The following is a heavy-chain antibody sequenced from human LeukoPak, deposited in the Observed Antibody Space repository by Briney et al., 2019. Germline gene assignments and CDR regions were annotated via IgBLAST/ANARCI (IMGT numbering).Heavy chain of an antibody. CDR1: GGSISSGGYY. Sequence: SETLSLTCTVSGGSISSGGYYWSWIRQHPGKGLEWIGYIYYSGSTYYNPSLKSRVTISVDTSKNQFSLKLSSVTAADTAVYYCAVGGYSYGYPDIWGQGTMVTVSS. D-gene: IGHD5-18*01. CDR3: AVGGYSYGYPDI. CDR2: IYYSGST. V-gene: IGHV4-31*03. J-gene: IGHJ3*02.